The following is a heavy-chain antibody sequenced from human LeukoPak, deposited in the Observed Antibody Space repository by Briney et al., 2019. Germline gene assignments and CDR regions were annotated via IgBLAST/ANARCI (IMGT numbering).Heavy chain of an antibody. CDR1: GYSFTSYW. J-gene: IGHJ5*02. D-gene: IGHD3-10*01. CDR3: ATVPDYYGSGARGSWFDP. Sequence: GESLKISCKGSGYSFTSYWIGWVRQMPGKGLEWMGIIYPGDSDTRYSPSFQGQVTISADKSISTAYLQWSSLKASDTAMYYCATVPDYYGSGARGSWFDPWGQGTLVTVSS. V-gene: IGHV5-51*01. CDR2: IYPGDSDT.